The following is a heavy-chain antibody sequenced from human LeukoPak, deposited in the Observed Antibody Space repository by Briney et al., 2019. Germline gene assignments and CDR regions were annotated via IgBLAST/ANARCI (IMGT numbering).Heavy chain of an antibody. V-gene: IGHV1-18*01. CDR2: ISVYNGNT. CDR3: ARAAYGDYGIDY. Sequence: GASVKVSCKASGGTFSSYAISWVRQAPGQGLEWMGWISVYNGNTNYAQKLQGRVTMTTDTSTGTAYMELRSLTSDDTAVYYCARAAYGDYGIDYWGQGTLVTVSS. D-gene: IGHD4-17*01. J-gene: IGHJ4*02. CDR1: GGTFSSYA.